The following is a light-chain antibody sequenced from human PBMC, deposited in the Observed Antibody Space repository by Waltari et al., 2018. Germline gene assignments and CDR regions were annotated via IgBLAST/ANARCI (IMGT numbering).Light chain of an antibody. CDR2: GAS. CDR1: QRLTKNY. V-gene: IGKV3-20*01. J-gene: IGKJ2*01. CDR3: QQYGSSVLYT. Sequence: EIVLTPSPGTLSLSRGERATLPCRTRQRLTKNYLAWYQQKPGQAPRLLIYGASSRAAGIPDRFSGSGSGTDFTLTISRLEPEDFAVYYCQQYGSSVLYTFGQGTKLEIK.